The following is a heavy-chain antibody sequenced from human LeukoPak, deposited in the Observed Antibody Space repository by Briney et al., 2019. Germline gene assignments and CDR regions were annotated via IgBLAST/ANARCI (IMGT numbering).Heavy chain of an antibody. CDR2: IWYDGSNK. J-gene: IGHJ4*02. CDR3: AKEWGTPYYFDY. Sequence: PGGSLRLSCAASGFTFSSYGMHWVRQAPGKGLEWVAVIWYDGSNKYYADSVKGRFTISRDNSKNTLYLQMNSLRAEDMAVYYCAKEWGTPYYFDYWGQGTLVTVSS. D-gene: IGHD1-14*01. V-gene: IGHV3-33*06. CDR1: GFTFSSYG.